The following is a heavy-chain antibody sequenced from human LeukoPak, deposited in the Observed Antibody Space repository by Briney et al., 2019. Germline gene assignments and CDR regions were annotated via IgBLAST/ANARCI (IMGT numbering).Heavy chain of an antibody. Sequence: GGSLRLSCAASRFTFNTYAMAWVRQVPGKGLEWVSTIVGGGHGTYYVDSVKGRFAVSRDNSMNTLYLHMSSLRADDAAVYYCAKGRAAGLLDWFDPWGQGTLVTVS. D-gene: IGHD6-19*01. V-gene: IGHV3-23*01. CDR1: RFTFNTYA. CDR3: AKGRAAGLLDWFDP. J-gene: IGHJ5*02. CDR2: IVGGGHGT.